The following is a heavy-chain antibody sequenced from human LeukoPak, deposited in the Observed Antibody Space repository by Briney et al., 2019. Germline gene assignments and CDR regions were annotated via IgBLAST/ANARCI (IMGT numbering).Heavy chain of an antibody. CDR1: GYSISSGDY. Sequence: SETLSLTCTVSGYSISSGDYWGWIRQPPGKGLEWIPSIHHSGTTYYTPSLKSRVRISLDPSKNQLSLSLRSVTAADTAVYYCARGWSILRGGDWFDPWGQGTLVTVSS. D-gene: IGHD3-3*02. V-gene: IGHV4-38-2*02. J-gene: IGHJ5*02. CDR3: ARGWSILRGGDWFDP. CDR2: IHHSGTT.